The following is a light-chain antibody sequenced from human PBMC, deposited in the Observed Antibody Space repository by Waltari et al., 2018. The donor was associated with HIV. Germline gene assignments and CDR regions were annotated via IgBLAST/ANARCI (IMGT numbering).Light chain of an antibody. J-gene: IGLJ1*01. CDR3: NSRDSSDNRHNYV. V-gene: IGLV3-19*01. Sequence: SSELTHDPAVSVALGQTGRITCQGDSLRSYYARVSQHKPGQAPVLVNYGKNNRPSGIPDRFSGSNSGNTASLTITGAQAEDEADYYCNSRDSSDNRHNYVFGTGTKVTVL. CDR1: SLRSYY. CDR2: GKN.